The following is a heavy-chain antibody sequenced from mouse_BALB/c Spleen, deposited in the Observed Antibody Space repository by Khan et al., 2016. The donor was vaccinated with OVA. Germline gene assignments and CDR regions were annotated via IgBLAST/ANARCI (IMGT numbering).Heavy chain of an antibody. J-gene: IGHJ3*01. CDR2: ISSAATYT. D-gene: IGHD2-1*01. V-gene: IGHV5-9-1*01. CDR3: TNGNYGWFAY. Sequence: EVELVESGGGLVEPGGSLKLSCAASGFTFSSFVMSWVRQTPEKRLEWVATISSAATYTYYPDSLKGRFTISRDNAKNTLYLPMNSLRSDDTAIYYCTNGNYGWFAYWGLGTLVTVST. CDR1: GFTFSSFV.